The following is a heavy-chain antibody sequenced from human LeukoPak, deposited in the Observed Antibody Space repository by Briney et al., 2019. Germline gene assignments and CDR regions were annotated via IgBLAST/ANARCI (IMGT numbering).Heavy chain of an antibody. V-gene: IGHV3-21*01. CDR3: AGDQGGNRWTY. CDR1: GFTFSTYI. Sequence: GGSLRLSCAASGFTFSTYIMNWVRQAPGKGLEWVSSISTRSSYIYYVDSVRGRFTISRDNAKKSLYLQMNSLRVEDSAVYYCAGDQGGNRWTYWGQGTLVTVSS. CDR2: ISTRSSYI. J-gene: IGHJ4*02. D-gene: IGHD3-16*01.